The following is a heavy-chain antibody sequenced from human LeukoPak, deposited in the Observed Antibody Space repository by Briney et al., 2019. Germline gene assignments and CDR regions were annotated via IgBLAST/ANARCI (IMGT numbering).Heavy chain of an antibody. CDR3: VRGGTYYLPY. CDR2: ILHTGPT. J-gene: IGHJ4*02. D-gene: IGHD1-26*01. V-gene: IGHV4-4*02. Sequence: SETLSLTCAVSGVSIADNWWSWVRQPPGKGLEWIGEILHTGPTNFNPSLKSRVTISMDKSKNQLSLRLNSVTAADTAIYYCVRGGTYYLPYWGQGTLVTVSS. CDR1: GVSIADNW.